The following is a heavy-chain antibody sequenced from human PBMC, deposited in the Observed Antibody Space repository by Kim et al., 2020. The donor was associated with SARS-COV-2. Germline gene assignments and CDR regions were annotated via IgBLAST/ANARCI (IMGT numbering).Heavy chain of an antibody. CDR3: AAVVGATGAFDI. Sequence: ADSVKGRSTSSRDNSKNTLYFQMNSLGAEDTAVYYWAAVVGATGAFDIWGQGTMVTVSS. D-gene: IGHD1-26*01. J-gene: IGHJ3*02. V-gene: IGHV3-23*05.